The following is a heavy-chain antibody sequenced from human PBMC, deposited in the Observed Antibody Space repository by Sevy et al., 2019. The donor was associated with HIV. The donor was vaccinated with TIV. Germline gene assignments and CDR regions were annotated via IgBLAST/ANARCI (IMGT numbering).Heavy chain of an antibody. CDR2: IWHDGSNK. D-gene: IGHD4-4*01. J-gene: IGHJ5*02. V-gene: IGHV3-30*02. CDR1: GFTFNFHG. Sequence: GGSLRLSCAASGFTFNFHGMHWVRQAPGKGLEWVAFIWHDGSNKYMADSVKGRFTISRDNSKNTLFLQMNSLTVEDTAVNYCGGGTDNSVRCLDPWGQGTLVTV. CDR3: GGGTDNSVRCLDP.